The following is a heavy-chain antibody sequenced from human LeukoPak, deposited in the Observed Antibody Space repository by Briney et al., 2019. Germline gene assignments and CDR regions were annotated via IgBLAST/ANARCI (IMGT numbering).Heavy chain of an antibody. CDR1: GFTFSSYA. V-gene: IGHV3-23*01. J-gene: IGHJ4*02. D-gene: IGHD6-6*01. Sequence: PGGSLRLSCAASGFTFSSYAMSWVRQAPGKGLEWVSSISGRAGSTYYADCVKGRFTISRDNSKNTLFLQMNSLRAEDTAVYYCAKGGPYSSSPDFDYWGQGTLVTVSS. CDR3: AKGGPYSSSPDFDY. CDR2: ISGRAGST.